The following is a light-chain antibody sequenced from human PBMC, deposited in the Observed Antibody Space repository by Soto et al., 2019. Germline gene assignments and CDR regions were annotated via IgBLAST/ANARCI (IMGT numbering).Light chain of an antibody. Sequence: DIQMTQSPSSVSASVGDRVTITCRASRNIKTSLAWYQQRPGKGPELLIYVASTLQSGVPSRISGSGSGTEFTLTISRLQPEDFATFYCQQISSYPPTFGGGTKVAI. CDR1: RNIKTS. J-gene: IGKJ4*01. CDR2: VAS. CDR3: QQISSYPPT. V-gene: IGKV1-12*01.